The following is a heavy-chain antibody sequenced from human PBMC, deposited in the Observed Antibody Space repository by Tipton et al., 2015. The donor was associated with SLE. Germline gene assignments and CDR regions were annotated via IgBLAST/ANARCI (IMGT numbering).Heavy chain of an antibody. Sequence: TLSLTCTVSGGSISSSNHYWGWIRQPPGKGLEWIGTIYYYGSTLYNPSLKSRVTISVDTSKNQFSLKLSSVTAADTAVYYCAREYYYGSGSYYKRWFDPWGQGTLVTVSS. CDR3: AREYYYGSGSYYKRWFDP. D-gene: IGHD3-10*01. V-gene: IGHV4-39*07. CDR2: IYYYGST. J-gene: IGHJ5*02. CDR1: GGSISSSNHY.